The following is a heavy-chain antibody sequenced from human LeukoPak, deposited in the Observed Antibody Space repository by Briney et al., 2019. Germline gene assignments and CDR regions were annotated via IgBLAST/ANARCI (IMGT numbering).Heavy chain of an antibody. CDR1: GGSISSYY. V-gene: IGHV4-4*07. Sequence: SETLSLTCTVSGGSISSYYWSWIRQPAGKGLEWIGHIYNSGSTNYNPSLKGRVTMSVATSKNQFSPHLSSVTAADTAVYYCARSAFLVTAPGLYYFDYWGQGTLVAVSS. J-gene: IGHJ4*02. CDR2: IYNSGST. CDR3: ARSAFLVTAPGLYYFDY. D-gene: IGHD6-13*01.